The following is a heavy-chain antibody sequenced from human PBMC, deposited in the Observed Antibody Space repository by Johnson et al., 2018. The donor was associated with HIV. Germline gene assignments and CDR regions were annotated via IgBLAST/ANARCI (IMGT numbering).Heavy chain of an antibody. D-gene: IGHD1-26*01. V-gene: IGHV3-23*04. J-gene: IGHJ3*02. CDR2: ISGSGGDT. CDR1: GFTFSSYA. CDR3: ARDWEGYAFDI. Sequence: VQLVESGGGLVQPGGSLRLSCAASGFTFSSYAMSWVRQAPGKGLEWVSAISGSGGDTYYPGSVKGRFTISRENVKNSLYLQMNSLRAEDTAVYYCARDWEGYAFDIWGQGTMVTVSS.